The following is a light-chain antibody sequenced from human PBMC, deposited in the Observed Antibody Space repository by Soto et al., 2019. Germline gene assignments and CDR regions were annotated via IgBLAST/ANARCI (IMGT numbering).Light chain of an antibody. CDR1: HDITSY. V-gene: IGKV1-33*01. Sequence: DIQMTQSPSSLSASVGDRVTITCQASHDITSYLNWYQHKPGKAPKLLIYDACILGAAVPSRFSGSGSGTDFTFTISSLQHEDVATYYCQKCDYLPIFGPGTTVDFK. J-gene: IGKJ3*01. CDR3: QKCDYLPI. CDR2: DAC.